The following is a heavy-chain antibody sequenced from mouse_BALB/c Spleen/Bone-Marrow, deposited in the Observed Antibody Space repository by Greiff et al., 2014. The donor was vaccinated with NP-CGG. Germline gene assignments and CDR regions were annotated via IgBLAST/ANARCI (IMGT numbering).Heavy chain of an antibody. Sequence: VQLKESGPELVKPGGSVKISCKASGYSFTGYFLNWGMLSHGKSLEWIGRINPYNGDTFYNQKFKGKATLTVDKSSSTAHMELRSLASEDSAVYYCASSFITTAYYFDYWGQGTTLTVSS. CDR1: GYSFTGYF. D-gene: IGHD1-2*01. CDR3: ASSFITTAYYFDY. V-gene: IGHV1-20*02. J-gene: IGHJ2*01. CDR2: INPYNGDT.